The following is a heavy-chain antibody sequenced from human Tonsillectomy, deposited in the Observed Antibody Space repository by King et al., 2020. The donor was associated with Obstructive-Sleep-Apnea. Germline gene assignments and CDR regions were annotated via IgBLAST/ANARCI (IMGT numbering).Heavy chain of an antibody. D-gene: IGHD1-1*01. Sequence: FQLVQSGAEVKKPGESLKISCKGSGYIFSSNWINWVRQMPGKGLEWMGRIDPSDSYTDYSPSFQGHVTISADKSISTVYLQWSSLKAPDTAMYFCARRESGRGTYHFDYWGQGTLVTVSS. CDR1: GYIFSSNW. CDR2: IDPSDSYT. V-gene: IGHV5-10-1*03. CDR3: ARRESGRGTYHFDY. J-gene: IGHJ4*02.